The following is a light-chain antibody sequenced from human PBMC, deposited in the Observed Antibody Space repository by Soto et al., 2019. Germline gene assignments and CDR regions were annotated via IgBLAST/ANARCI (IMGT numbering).Light chain of an antibody. CDR3: QQYESLPLT. CDR2: DAS. CDR1: QGISSY. V-gene: IGKV1-8*01. J-gene: IGKJ5*01. Sequence: AIRMTQSPSSLSASTGDRVTITCRASQGISSYLAWYQQKPGKAPKLLIYDASDLGTGVPSRFSGSGSGTGFTFTISSLQPEDFATYYCQQYESLPLTFGQGTRLEI.